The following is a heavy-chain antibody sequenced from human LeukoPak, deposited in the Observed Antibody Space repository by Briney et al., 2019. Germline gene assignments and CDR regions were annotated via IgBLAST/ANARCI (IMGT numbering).Heavy chain of an antibody. CDR3: ARDLWLGELLSGVY. D-gene: IGHD3-10*01. J-gene: IGHJ4*02. CDR1: GYTFTSYA. V-gene: IGHV7-4-1*02. CDR2: INTNTGNP. Sequence: ASVKVSCKASGYTFTSYAMNWVRQAPGQGLEWMGWINTNTGNPTYAQGFTGRFVFSLDTSVSTAYLQISSLKAEDTAVYYCARDLWLGELLSGVYWGQGTLVTVSS.